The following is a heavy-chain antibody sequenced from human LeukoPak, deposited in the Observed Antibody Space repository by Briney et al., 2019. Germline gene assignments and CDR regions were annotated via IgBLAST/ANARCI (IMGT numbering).Heavy chain of an antibody. J-gene: IGHJ4*02. CDR1: VGTFSSYA. V-gene: IGHV1-69*04. CDR2: IIPILGIA. CDR3: ARVEAYSGSYNFDY. D-gene: IGHD1-26*01. Sequence: SVTVSCKASVGTFSSYAISWVRQAPRQGLEGMGRIIPILGIANYAQKFQGRVTITADKSTSTAYMELSSLRSEDTAVYYCARVEAYSGSYNFDYWGQGTLVTVSS.